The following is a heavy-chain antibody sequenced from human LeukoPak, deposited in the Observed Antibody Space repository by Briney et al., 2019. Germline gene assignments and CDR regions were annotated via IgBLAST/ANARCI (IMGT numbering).Heavy chain of an antibody. D-gene: IGHD4-17*01. Sequence: SVKVSCKASGGTFSSYAISWVRQAPGQGLEWMGGIIPIFGTANYAQKFQGRVTITADKSTSTAYMELSSLRSEDTAVYYCARANGDYGQYYYYYMDVWGKGTTVTVSS. CDR3: ARANGDYGQYYYYYMDV. CDR2: IIPIFGTA. J-gene: IGHJ6*03. V-gene: IGHV1-69*06. CDR1: GGTFSSYA.